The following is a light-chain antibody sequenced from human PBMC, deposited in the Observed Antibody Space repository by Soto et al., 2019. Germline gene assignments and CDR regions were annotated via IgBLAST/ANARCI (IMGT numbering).Light chain of an antibody. CDR2: DAS. CDR1: QTVSSY. CDR3: QQRSDWPST. V-gene: IGKV3-11*01. Sequence: EIVLTQSPATLSLYPGDRATLSCRASQTVSSYLAWYQQKPGQAPRLLIYDASSRATGIPARFSGSGSGTDFTLTITSLEPEDFAVYYCQQRSDWPSTFGGGTKVDIK. J-gene: IGKJ4*01.